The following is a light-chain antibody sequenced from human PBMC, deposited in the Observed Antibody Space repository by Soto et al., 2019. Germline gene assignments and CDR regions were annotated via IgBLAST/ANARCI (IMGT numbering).Light chain of an antibody. J-gene: IGKJ5*01. CDR1: QSLSSSY. V-gene: IGKV3-20*01. CDR3: QQYGSSHRIT. Sequence: EIVFTQSPGTLSLSPGERATLSCRASQSLSSSYLAWYQQKPGQAPRLLIYGASSRANGIPDRFSGSGPGTDFTLTLSRLEPEDFALYYCQQYGSSHRITFGQGTRLEIK. CDR2: GAS.